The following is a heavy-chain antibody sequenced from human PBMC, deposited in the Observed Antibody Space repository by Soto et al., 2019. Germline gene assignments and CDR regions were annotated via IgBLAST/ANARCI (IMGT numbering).Heavy chain of an antibody. Sequence: SVKVSCKASGGTLSSYAISWVRQAPGQGLEWMGGIIPIFGTANYAQKFQGRVTITADKSTSTAYMELSSLRSEDAAVYYCARDSYDSSGYYYVTPPRPLNYYYYYGMDVWGQGTTVTVS. CDR3: ARDSYDSSGYYYVTPPRPLNYYYYYGMDV. D-gene: IGHD3-22*01. J-gene: IGHJ6*02. CDR2: IIPIFGTA. V-gene: IGHV1-69*06. CDR1: GGTLSSYA.